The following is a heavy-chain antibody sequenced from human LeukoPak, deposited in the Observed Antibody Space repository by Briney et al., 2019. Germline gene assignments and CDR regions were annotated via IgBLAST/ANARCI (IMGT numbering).Heavy chain of an antibody. Sequence: GGSLRLSCAASGFTFSSYSMNWVRQAPGKGLEWVSSISSSSSYIYYADSVKGRFTISRDNAKNSLYLQMNSLRAEDTAVYYCARDQYYGSGSYPYYYMDVWGKGTTVTVSS. CDR1: GFTFSSYS. CDR3: ARDQYYGSGSYPYYYMDV. D-gene: IGHD3-10*01. V-gene: IGHV3-21*01. CDR2: ISSSSSYI. J-gene: IGHJ6*03.